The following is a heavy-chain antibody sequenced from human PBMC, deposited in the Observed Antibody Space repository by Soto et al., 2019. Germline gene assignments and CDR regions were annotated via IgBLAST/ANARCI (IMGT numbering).Heavy chain of an antibody. CDR2: IYYSGST. V-gene: IGHV4-31*03. Sequence: PSETQSLLSSLAGGSISSGGSCWSWIRQPPGKGVGWIGYIYYSGSTYYNPSLKSRVTRSVDTSKNQFSLKLSSVTAADTAVYYCARVFPRGNYFDYWGQGTLVTVSS. CDR1: GGSISSGGSC. D-gene: IGHD2-15*01. CDR3: ARVFPRGNYFDY. J-gene: IGHJ4*02.